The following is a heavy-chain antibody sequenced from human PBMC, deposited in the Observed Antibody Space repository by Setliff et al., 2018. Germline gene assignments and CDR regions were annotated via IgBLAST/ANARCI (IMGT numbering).Heavy chain of an antibody. Sequence: SCKASGGTFSSYGMHWVRQAPGKGLEWVAVIWYDGSNKYYADSVKGRFTISRDNSKNTLYMQMNSLRVEDTAVYYCARDGVPPLNYNFWSGNFEFWGQGTLVTVSS. CDR3: ARDGVPPLNYNFWSGNFEF. CDR2: IWYDGSNK. V-gene: IGHV3-33*08. J-gene: IGHJ4*02. D-gene: IGHD3-3*01. CDR1: GGTFSSYG.